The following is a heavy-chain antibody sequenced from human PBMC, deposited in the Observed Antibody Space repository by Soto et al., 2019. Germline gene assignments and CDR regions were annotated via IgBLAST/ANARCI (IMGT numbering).Heavy chain of an antibody. J-gene: IGHJ5*02. CDR1: GGTFSSYA. V-gene: IGHV1-69*06. Sequence: QMQLVQSRAEVKKPGSSVKVSCKASGGTFSSYAISWVRQAPGQGLEWMGGIIPIFGTANYAQKFQGRVTITADKSTSTAYMELSSLRSEDTAVYYCARSGGPNYDILTGYYGNWFDPWGQGTLVTVSS. CDR3: ARSGGPNYDILTGYYGNWFDP. CDR2: IIPIFGTA. D-gene: IGHD3-9*01.